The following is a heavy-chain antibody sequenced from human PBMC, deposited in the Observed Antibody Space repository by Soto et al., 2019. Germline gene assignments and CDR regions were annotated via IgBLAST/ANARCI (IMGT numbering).Heavy chain of an antibody. CDR2: ISGSGGST. D-gene: IGHD6-6*01. Sequence: EVQLLESGGGLVQPGGSLRLSCAASGFPFSTYAMTWVRQPPGKGLELVSAISGSGGSTYYAASVKSRFTISRDKSKSTLLLQMNSLRAEDTAVYYCAKNWDTTFSSASHWGQGALVTVSS. CDR1: GFPFSTYA. CDR3: AKNWDTTFSSASH. J-gene: IGHJ4*02. V-gene: IGHV3-23*01.